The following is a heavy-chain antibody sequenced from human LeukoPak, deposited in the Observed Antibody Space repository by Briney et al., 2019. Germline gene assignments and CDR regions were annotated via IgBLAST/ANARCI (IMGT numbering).Heavy chain of an antibody. CDR3: AKAHQLRYWFGY. Sequence: GGSLRLSCAASGFTFSSYAMSWVRQAPGKGLEWVSDISGSGGSTYYADSVRGRFTISRGNSKNTLYLQMNSLRAEDTAVYYCAKAHQLRYWFGYWGQGTLVSVSS. V-gene: IGHV3-23*01. J-gene: IGHJ4*02. D-gene: IGHD3-9*01. CDR2: ISGSGGST. CDR1: GFTFSSYA.